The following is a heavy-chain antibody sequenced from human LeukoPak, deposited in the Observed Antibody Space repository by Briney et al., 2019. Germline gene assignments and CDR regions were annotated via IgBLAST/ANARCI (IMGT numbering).Heavy chain of an antibody. CDR3: ARVADRGAAVGVYFDY. CDR2: INPSGGST. J-gene: IGHJ4*02. Sequence: GASVKVSCKASGYTFTSYYMHWVRHAPGQGLEWMGIINPSGGSTSYAQKFQGRVTMTRDTSTSTVYMELSSLRSEDTGVYYCARVADRGAAVGVYFDYWGQGTLVTVSS. D-gene: IGHD6-25*01. CDR1: GYTFTSYY. V-gene: IGHV1-46*01.